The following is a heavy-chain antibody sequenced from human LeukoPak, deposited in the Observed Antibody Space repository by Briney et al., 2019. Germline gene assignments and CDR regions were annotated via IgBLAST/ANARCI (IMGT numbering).Heavy chain of an antibody. V-gene: IGHV4-4*07. Sequence: SETLSLTCTVSGGSISGYYWSWIRQPAGKGLEWIGRIFTSGSTNYNPSLRSRVTMSVDTSKNQFSLKLSSVTAADTAVYYCARVGYYYDSSGQTKGAFDIWGQGTMVTVSS. CDR2: IFTSGST. CDR3: ARVGYYYDSSGQTKGAFDI. CDR1: GGSISGYY. D-gene: IGHD3-22*01. J-gene: IGHJ3*02.